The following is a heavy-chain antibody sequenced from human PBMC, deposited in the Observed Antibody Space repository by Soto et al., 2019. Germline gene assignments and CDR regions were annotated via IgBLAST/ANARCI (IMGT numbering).Heavy chain of an antibody. J-gene: IGHJ4*02. Sequence: PGGSLRLSCAVSGFSFGNYWMSWVRQAPGKGLEWLASIKEDGSERYYLDSVKGRFTISRDNAKDSLSLQMNSLRGEDTAVYFCAKEMYPRTVLDSSSPWGDYWGQGTLVTVSS. D-gene: IGHD6-6*01. V-gene: IGHV3-7*01. CDR2: IKEDGSER. CDR3: AKEMYPRTVLDSSSPWGDY. CDR1: GFSFGNYW.